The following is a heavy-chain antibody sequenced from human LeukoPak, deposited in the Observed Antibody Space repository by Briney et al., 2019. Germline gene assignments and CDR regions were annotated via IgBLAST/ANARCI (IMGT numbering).Heavy chain of an antibody. V-gene: IGHV4-39*07. CDR2: IYYSGST. CDR1: GGSISSSGYY. CDR3: ARVSNSSSWYGLYYYYYYMDV. J-gene: IGHJ6*03. D-gene: IGHD6-13*01. Sequence: PSETLSLTCTVSGGSISSSGYYWGWIRQPPGKGLEWIGSIYYSGSTYYNPSLKSRVTISVDTSKNQFSLKLSSVTAADTAVYYCARVSNSSSWYGLYYYYYYMDVWGKGTTVTVSS.